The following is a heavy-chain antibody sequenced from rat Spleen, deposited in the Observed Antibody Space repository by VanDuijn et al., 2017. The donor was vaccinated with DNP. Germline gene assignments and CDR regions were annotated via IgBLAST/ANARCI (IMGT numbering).Heavy chain of an antibody. CDR2: ITPGGGNT. V-gene: IGHV5S11*01. J-gene: IGHJ3*01. D-gene: IGHD1-7*01. CDR1: GFTFSDFN. CDR3: TTTPTGMGFAY. Sequence: EVHLVESGGGLVQPGRSLKLSCAASGFTFSDFNMAWVRQAPKKGLEWVATITPGGGNTYYRDSVKGRFTISRDNTKSTLYLQMDSLRSEETATYYCTTTPTGMGFAYWGQGTLVTVSS.